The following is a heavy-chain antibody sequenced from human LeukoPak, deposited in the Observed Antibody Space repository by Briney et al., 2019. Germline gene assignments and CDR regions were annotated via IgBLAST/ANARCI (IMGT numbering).Heavy chain of an antibody. Sequence: GASVKVSCKASGGTFSSYAISWVRQAPGQGLEWMGGIIPIFGTANYAQKFQGRVTITTDESTSTAYMELSSLRSEDTAVYYWARGHFIRIAAAGSLDPWGQGTLVTVSS. V-gene: IGHV1-69*05. CDR1: GGTFSSYA. D-gene: IGHD6-13*01. J-gene: IGHJ5*02. CDR3: ARGHFIRIAAAGSLDP. CDR2: IIPIFGTA.